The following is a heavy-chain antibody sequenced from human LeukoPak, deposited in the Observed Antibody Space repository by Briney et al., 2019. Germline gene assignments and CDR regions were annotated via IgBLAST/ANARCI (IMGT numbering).Heavy chain of an antibody. V-gene: IGHV3-7*01. J-gene: IGHJ4*02. CDR2: IKQDGSEK. Sequence: GGSLRLSCAASGFTFSSYWMSRVRQAPGKGLEWVANIKQDGSEKYYVDSVKGRFTISRDNAKNSLYLQMNSLRAEDTAVYYCASSKGSSWPYYFDYRGQGPLVTVSS. CDR3: ASSKGSSWPYYFDY. CDR1: GFTFSSYW. D-gene: IGHD6-13*01.